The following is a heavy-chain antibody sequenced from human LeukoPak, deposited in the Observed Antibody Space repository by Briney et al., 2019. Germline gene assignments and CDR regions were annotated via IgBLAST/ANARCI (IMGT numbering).Heavy chain of an antibody. CDR3: VKEHVDRAFTRSFEI. D-gene: IGHD3-3*02. V-gene: IGHV3-23*01. J-gene: IGHJ3*02. Sequence: PGGSLRLSCAASGFSFSTNPMSWVRQAPGKGLEWVSAISPDKTYYADSVEGRLTISRDNYKNTVDLHINSPRAEDTAIYYCVKEHVDRAFTRSFEIWGQGIVVTVSS. CDR1: GFSFSTNP. CDR2: ISPDKT.